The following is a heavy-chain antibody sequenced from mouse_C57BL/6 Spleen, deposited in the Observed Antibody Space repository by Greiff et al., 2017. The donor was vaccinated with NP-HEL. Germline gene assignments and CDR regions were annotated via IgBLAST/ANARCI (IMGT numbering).Heavy chain of an antibody. V-gene: IGHV1-50*01. D-gene: IGHD1-1*01. CDR1: GYTFTSYW. CDR2: IDPSDSYT. CDR3: ARGDTTVGPFAY. J-gene: IGHJ3*01. Sequence: QVQLKQPGAELVKPGASVKLSCKASGYTFTSYWMQWVKQRPGQGLEWIGEIDPSDSYTNYNQKFKGKATLTVDTSSSTAYMQLSSLTSEDSAVYYCARGDTTVGPFAYWGQGTLVTVSA.